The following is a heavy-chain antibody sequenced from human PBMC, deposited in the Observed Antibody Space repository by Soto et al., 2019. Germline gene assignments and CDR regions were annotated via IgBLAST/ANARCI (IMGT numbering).Heavy chain of an antibody. CDR3: AGGPLKLVSGWFDP. D-gene: IGHD6-6*01. Sequence: AASVKVSCKASGYTFTSYGISWVRQAPGQGLEWMGWISAYNGNTNYAQKLQGRVTMTTDTSTSTAYMELRSLRSDDTAVYYCAGGPLKLVSGWFDPWGQGTLVTVSS. J-gene: IGHJ5*02. CDR2: ISAYNGNT. V-gene: IGHV1-18*04. CDR1: GYTFTSYG.